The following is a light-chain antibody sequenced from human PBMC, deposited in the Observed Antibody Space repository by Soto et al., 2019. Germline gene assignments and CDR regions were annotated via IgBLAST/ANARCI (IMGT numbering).Light chain of an antibody. CDR1: QSVGTY. V-gene: IGKV3-11*01. CDR2: DAS. J-gene: IGKJ4*01. Sequence: EIVLTQSPATLSLSPGERATLSCRASQSVGTYLAWYQQKPGQAPRLLIYDASNRATGIPARFSGSGSGTDFTLTIISLEPEDFAVYYCQPRSNWPRALTFGGGTKVEIK. CDR3: QPRSNWPRALT.